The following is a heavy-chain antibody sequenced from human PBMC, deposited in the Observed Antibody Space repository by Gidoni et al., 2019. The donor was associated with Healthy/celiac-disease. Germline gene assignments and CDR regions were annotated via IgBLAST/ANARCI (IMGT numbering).Heavy chain of an antibody. Sequence: QAPGKGLEWVSAISGSGGSTYYADSVKGRFTISRDNSKNTLYLQMNSLRAEDTAVYYCAKVGVAGDFDYWGQGTLVTVSS. V-gene: IGHV3-23*01. J-gene: IGHJ4*02. CDR3: AKVGVAGDFDY. D-gene: IGHD3-3*01. CDR2: ISGSGGST.